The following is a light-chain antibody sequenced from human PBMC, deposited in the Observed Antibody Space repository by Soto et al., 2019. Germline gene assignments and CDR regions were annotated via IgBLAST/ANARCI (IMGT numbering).Light chain of an antibody. CDR3: QHRRNWPWT. V-gene: IGKV3-11*01. CDR2: DAS. CDR1: QSVSNY. Sequence: EIVLTQSPATLFLSPGERATLSCRASQSVSNYLTWYQQKPGQAPRLLIYDASKRATGIPARFSGSGSGTDFTLTISRLEPEDFAVYYCQHRRNWPWTFGQGTKVEIK. J-gene: IGKJ1*01.